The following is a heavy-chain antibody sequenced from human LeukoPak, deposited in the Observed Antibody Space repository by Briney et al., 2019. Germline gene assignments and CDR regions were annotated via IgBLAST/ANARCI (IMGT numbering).Heavy chain of an antibody. J-gene: IGHJ3*02. Sequence: ASVKVSCKASGYTFTGYYMHWVRQAPGQGLQWMGWINPNSGVTNYAQRFQGRVTMTCDTSISTAYMELSSLRSADSAVYYCARGRSGSYSALDIWGQGTMVTVSS. D-gene: IGHD1-26*01. V-gene: IGHV1-2*02. CDR3: ARGRSGSYSALDI. CDR2: INPNSGVT. CDR1: GYTFTGYY.